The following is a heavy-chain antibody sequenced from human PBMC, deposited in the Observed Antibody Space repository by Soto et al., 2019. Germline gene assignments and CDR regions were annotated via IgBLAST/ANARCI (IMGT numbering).Heavy chain of an antibody. CDR1: GGSISSGGYY. CDR3: ARERYDILTGPYYYYYGMDV. V-gene: IGHV4-31*03. J-gene: IGHJ6*02. CDR2: IYYSGST. Sequence: QVQLQESGPGLVKPSQTLSLTCTVSGGSISSGGYYWSWIRQHPGKGLEWIGYIYYSGSTYYNPSLKSRVTISVDTSKNQFSLKLSSVTAADTVVYYCARERYDILTGPYYYYYGMDVWGQGTTVTVSS. D-gene: IGHD3-9*01.